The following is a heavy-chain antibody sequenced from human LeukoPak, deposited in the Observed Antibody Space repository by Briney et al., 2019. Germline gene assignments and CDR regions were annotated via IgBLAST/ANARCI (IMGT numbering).Heavy chain of an antibody. CDR2: ISGSGSST. CDR3: AKGLDSSSWYVFDY. V-gene: IGHV3-23*01. CDR1: GFTFSSYA. J-gene: IGHJ4*02. Sequence: GGSLRLSCAASGFTFSSYAMSWVRQAPGKGLEWVSPISGSGSSTYYAGSVKGRFTISRDNSENTLYLQMNSLRAEDTAVYSCAKGLDSSSWYVFDYWGQGTLVTVSS. D-gene: IGHD6-13*01.